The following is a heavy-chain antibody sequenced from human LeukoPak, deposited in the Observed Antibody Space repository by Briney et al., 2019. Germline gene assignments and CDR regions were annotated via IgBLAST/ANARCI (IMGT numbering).Heavy chain of an antibody. CDR3: ARGGYSYGDY. V-gene: IGHV3-23*01. CDR1: GFTFSSYA. J-gene: IGHJ4*02. Sequence: GGSLRLSCAASGFTFSSYAMSWVRQAPGKGLEWVSAISGSGDSTYYGDSVKGRFTISRDNSKNTLYLQMNSLRAEDTAVYYCARGGYSYGDYWGQGTLVTVSS. D-gene: IGHD5-18*01. CDR2: ISGSGDST.